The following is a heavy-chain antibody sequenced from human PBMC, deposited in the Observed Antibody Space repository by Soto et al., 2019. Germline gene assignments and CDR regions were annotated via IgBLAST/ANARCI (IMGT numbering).Heavy chain of an antibody. J-gene: IGHJ6*02. CDR1: GFTFSNAW. V-gene: IGHV3-15*07. CDR2: IKSKTDGGTT. CDR3: TTDTLSRYYDFWSGYFFASYGMDV. D-gene: IGHD3-3*01. Sequence: EVQLVESGGGLVKPGGSLRLSCAASGFTFSNAWMNWVRQAPGKGLEWVGRIKSKTDGGTTDYAAPVKGRFTISRDDSKNTLYLQMNSLKTEDTAVYYCTTDTLSRYYDFWSGYFFASYGMDVWGQGTTVTVSS.